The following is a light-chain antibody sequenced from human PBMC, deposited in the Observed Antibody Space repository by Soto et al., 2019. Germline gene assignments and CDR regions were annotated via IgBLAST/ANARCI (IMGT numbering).Light chain of an antibody. CDR2: GAS. V-gene: IGKV3-20*01. Sequence: ESVLTQSPGTLSLSPGERATLSCRASQSVSSSYLAWYQQKPGQAPRLVIYGASSRATGIPDRFSGSGSGTDFTRTISRLEPEDFAVYYCQQYGSSPSAVGQGTKVEIK. J-gene: IGKJ1*01. CDR3: QQYGSSPSA. CDR1: QSVSSSY.